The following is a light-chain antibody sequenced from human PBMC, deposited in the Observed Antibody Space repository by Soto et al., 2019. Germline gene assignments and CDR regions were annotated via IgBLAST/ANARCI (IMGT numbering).Light chain of an antibody. CDR3: SSYTSSSTLMV. CDR1: SSDVGGYNY. J-gene: IGLJ2*01. CDR2: EVS. Sequence: QSVLTQPASVSGSPGQLITISCTGTSSDVGGYNYVSWYQQHPGKAPKLMIYEVSNRPSGVSNRFSGSKSGNTASLTISGLQAEDEADYYCSSYTSSSTLMVFGGGTQLTVL. V-gene: IGLV2-14*01.